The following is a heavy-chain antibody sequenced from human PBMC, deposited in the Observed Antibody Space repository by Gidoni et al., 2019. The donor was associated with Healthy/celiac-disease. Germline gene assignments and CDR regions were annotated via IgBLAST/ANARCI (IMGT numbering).Heavy chain of an antibody. CDR3: ARELELRGDYYYYGMDV. D-gene: IGHD1-7*01. CDR2: IWYDGSNK. V-gene: IGHV3-33*01. CDR1: SSYG. Sequence: SSYGMHWVRQAPGKGLEWVAVIWYDGSNKYYADSVKGRFTISRDNSKNTLYLQMNSLRAEDTAVYYCARELELRGDYYYYGMDVWGQGTTVTVSS. J-gene: IGHJ6*02.